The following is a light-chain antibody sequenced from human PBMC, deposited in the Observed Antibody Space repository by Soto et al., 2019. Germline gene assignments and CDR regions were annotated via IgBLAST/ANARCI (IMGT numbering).Light chain of an antibody. V-gene: IGKV3-15*01. J-gene: IGKJ4*01. Sequence: EIVMTQSPATLSVSPGERATLSCRASQGVSSNLAWYHQEPGQAPRLLIYRASTRATGIPARFSGSGSETEFTLTIRSLQSEDFAVYYCQQYNNWPLTFGGGTKVEIK. CDR3: QQYNNWPLT. CDR2: RAS. CDR1: QGVSSN.